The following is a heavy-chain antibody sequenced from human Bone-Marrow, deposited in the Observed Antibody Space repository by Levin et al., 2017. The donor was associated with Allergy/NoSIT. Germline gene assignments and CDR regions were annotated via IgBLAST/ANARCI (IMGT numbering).Heavy chain of an antibody. J-gene: IGHJ4*02. V-gene: IGHV3-9*01. CDR3: AKDALVDPSGYYDC. Sequence: GGSLRLSCAASGFTFDDYALHWVRQAPGKGLEWVSGISWNSRSIDYADSVKGRFTISRDNAKKSLYLQMNSLSPDDTAFYYCAKDALVDPSGYYDCWGQGTLVTVSS. D-gene: IGHD2-21*01. CDR1: GFTFDDYA. CDR2: ISWNSRSI.